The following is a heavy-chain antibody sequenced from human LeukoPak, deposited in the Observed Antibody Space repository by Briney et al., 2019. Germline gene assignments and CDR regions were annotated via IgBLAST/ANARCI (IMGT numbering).Heavy chain of an antibody. J-gene: IGHJ4*02. V-gene: IGHV3-72*01. CDR1: GLIFSDHY. CDR3: TRDQTPYY. Sequence: PGGSLRLSCAASGLIFSDHYMDWVRQAPGKGLEWVGQSRNKDNSNSTKYAASVKGRFTISRDDSKSIAYLQMNSLKTEDTAVYYCTRDQTPYYWGQGTLVTVSS. CDR2: SRNKDNSNST.